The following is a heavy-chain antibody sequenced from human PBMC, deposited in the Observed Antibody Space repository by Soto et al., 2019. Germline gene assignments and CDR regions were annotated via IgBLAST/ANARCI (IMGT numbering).Heavy chain of an antibody. CDR3: ARARGDSYLGAGWFDP. V-gene: IGHV4-59*01. J-gene: IGHJ5*02. CDR1: GGSISSCY. CDR2: ICYSGST. D-gene: IGHD5-18*01. Sequence: PSETLSLTCTVSGGSISSCYWSWIRQPPGKGLEWIGYICYSGSTNYNPSLKSRVTISVDTSKNQFSLKLSSVTAADTAVYYCARARGDSYLGAGWFDPWCQGTLVSLSS.